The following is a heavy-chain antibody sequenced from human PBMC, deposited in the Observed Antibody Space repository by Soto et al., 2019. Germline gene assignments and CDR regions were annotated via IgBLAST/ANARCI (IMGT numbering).Heavy chain of an antibody. J-gene: IGHJ3*02. CDR1: GGCISSYY. CDR3: ARVTTGAFDI. Sequence: SETLSLTCTVSGGCISSYYWSWFRQPPGKGLEWIGYIYYSGSTNYNPSLKSRVTISVDTSKNQFSLKLSSVTAADTAVYYCARVTTGAFDIWGQGTMVTVSS. V-gene: IGHV4-59*01. D-gene: IGHD1-1*01. CDR2: IYYSGST.